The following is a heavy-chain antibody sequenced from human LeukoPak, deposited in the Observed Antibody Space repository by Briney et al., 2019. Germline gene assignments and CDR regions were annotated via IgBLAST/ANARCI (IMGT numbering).Heavy chain of an antibody. CDR2: FDPEDGET. CDR3: ATAPLWFGEPTSERNWFDP. CDR1: GYTLTELS. V-gene: IGHV1-24*01. J-gene: IGHJ5*02. D-gene: IGHD3-10*01. Sequence: ASVKVSCKVSGYTLTELSMHWVRQAPGKGLEWMGGFDPEDGETIYAQKFQGRVTMTEDTSTDTAYMELSSLRSEDTAVYYCATAPLWFGEPTSERNWFDPWGQGTLVTVSS.